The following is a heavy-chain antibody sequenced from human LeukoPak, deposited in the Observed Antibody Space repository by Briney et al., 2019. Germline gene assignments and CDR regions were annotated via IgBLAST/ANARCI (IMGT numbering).Heavy chain of an antibody. CDR3: ARSLRFFDY. V-gene: IGHV1-8*03. J-gene: IGHJ4*02. CDR2: MNPNSGNT. CDR1: GGTFSSYA. D-gene: IGHD3-3*01. Sequence: ASVKVSCKASGGTFSSYAISWVRQAPGQGLEWMGWMNPNSGNTGYAQKFQGRVTITRNTSISTAYMELSSLRSEDTAVYYCARSLRFFDYWGQGTLVTVSS.